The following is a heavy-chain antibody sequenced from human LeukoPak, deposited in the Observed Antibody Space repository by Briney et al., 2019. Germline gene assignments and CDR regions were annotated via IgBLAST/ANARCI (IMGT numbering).Heavy chain of an antibody. CDR3: ARQFSVYYDSSGWRGAFDI. V-gene: IGHV3-30*02. CDR1: GFTFSSYG. J-gene: IGHJ3*02. CDR2: IRYDGSNK. Sequence: PGGSLRLSCAASGFTFSSYGMHWVRQAPGKGLEWVAFIRYDGSNKYYADSVKGRFTISRGNSKNTLYLQMNSLRAGDTAVYYCARQFSVYYDSSGWRGAFDIWGQGTMVTVSS. D-gene: IGHD3-22*01.